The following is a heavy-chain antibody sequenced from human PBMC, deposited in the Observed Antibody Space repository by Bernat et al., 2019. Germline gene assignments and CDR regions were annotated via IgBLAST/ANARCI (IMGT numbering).Heavy chain of an antibody. Sequence: QVQVVESGGGVVQPGRSLRLSCAASGFIFSSYAMHWVRQAPGKGLEWVAVISYDGSNKYYGDSVKGRFTISRDNSKNTLYLQMNSLRPEDTAVYYCARDQSLTPLEYYFDYWGQGTLVSVS. CDR2: ISYDGSNK. CDR3: ARDQSLTPLEYYFDY. CDR1: GFIFSSYA. V-gene: IGHV3-30*01. J-gene: IGHJ4*02. D-gene: IGHD4-23*01.